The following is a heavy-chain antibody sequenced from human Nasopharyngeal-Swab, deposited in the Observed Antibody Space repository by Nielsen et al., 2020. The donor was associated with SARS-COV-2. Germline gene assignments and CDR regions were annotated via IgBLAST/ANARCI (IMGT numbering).Heavy chain of an antibody. D-gene: IGHD2-2*01. Sequence: GESLKISCAASGFTFSSYSMNWVRQAPGKGLEWVSSISSSSYIYYADSVKGRFTISRDNAKNSLYLQMNSLRAEDTAVYYCARGYCSSTSCFEFDYWGQGTLVTVSS. CDR1: GFTFSSYS. CDR3: ARGYCSSTSCFEFDY. V-gene: IGHV3-21*01. CDR2: ISSSSYI. J-gene: IGHJ4*02.